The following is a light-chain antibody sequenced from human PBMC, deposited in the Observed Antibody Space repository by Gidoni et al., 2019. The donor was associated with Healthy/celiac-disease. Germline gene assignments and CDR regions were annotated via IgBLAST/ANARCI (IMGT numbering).Light chain of an antibody. Sequence: DIQMTQSRSTLSASVGDRVPITCRASQSISSWLAWYQQRPGKAPKLLIYKASSLESGVPSRFSGSGSGTEVTLTINSLQPDDFATYYCQQYKSYYTFGQGTKLEIK. CDR3: QQYKSYYT. CDR2: KAS. CDR1: QSISSW. V-gene: IGKV1-5*03. J-gene: IGKJ2*01.